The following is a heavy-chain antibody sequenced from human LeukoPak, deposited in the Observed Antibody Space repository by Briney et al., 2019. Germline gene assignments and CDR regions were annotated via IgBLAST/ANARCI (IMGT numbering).Heavy chain of an antibody. CDR3: AREHTISARPNRFDP. V-gene: IGHV3-21*01. CDR2: ISSSSSYI. J-gene: IGHJ5*02. CDR1: GFTFSSYS. D-gene: IGHD2-2*02. Sequence: GGSLRLSCAASGFTFSSYSMNWVRQAPGKGLEWVSSISSSSSYIYYADSVKGRFTISRDNAKNSLYLQMNSLRAEDTAVYYCAREHTISARPNRFDPWSQGTLVTVSS.